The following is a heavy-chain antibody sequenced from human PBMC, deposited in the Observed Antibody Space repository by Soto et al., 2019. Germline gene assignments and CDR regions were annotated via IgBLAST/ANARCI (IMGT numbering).Heavy chain of an antibody. D-gene: IGHD3-10*01. Sequence: EVQLVESGGGLIQPGGSLKLSCAASGFTVGNNYMSWVRQAPGKGLEWVSLIYSTGTTKYADSVKGRLTVSRDNAKNTLYLQMNSLRAEETAVYYCAKDGRGSGSHYNSFGYWGQGTRVPVSS. CDR1: GFTVGNNY. J-gene: IGHJ4*02. CDR3: AKDGRGSGSHYNSFGY. CDR2: IYSTGTT. V-gene: IGHV3-53*01.